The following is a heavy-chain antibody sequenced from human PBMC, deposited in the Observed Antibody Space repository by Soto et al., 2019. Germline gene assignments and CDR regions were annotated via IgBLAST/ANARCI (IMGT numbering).Heavy chain of an antibody. CDR2: IYNTGST. J-gene: IGHJ5*02. D-gene: IGHD3-10*01. CDR1: GGSFTNYY. CDR3: ARGGGSYYEGRDNWFDP. Sequence: SETLSLTCTVSGGSFTNYYWSWIRQPPGRGLEWIGYIYNTGSTNYNPSLKSRVTISVDTSKNQFSLKLSSVTAADTAVYYCARGGGSYYEGRDNWFDPWGQGTLVTVSS. V-gene: IGHV4-59*12.